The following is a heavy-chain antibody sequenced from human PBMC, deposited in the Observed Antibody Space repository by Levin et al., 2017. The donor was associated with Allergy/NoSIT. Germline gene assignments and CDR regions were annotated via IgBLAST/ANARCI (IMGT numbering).Heavy chain of an antibody. D-gene: IGHD6-19*01. CDR2: IDWDDEK. J-gene: IGHJ4*02. CDR3: ARQSSGWPHFDY. CDR1: GFSLSTSGMR. V-gene: IGHV2-70*04. Sequence: ESGPTLVKPTQTLTVTCTFSGFSLSTSGMRVSWIRQPPGKALEWLARIDWDDEKFYSTSLKTRLTISKDTSKNQIVLTMTNMDPVDTATYYCARQSSGWPHFDYWCQGTLVTVSS.